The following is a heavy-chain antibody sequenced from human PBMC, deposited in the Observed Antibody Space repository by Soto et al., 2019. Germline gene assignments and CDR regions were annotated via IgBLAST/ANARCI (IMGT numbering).Heavy chain of an antibody. CDR1: GGFVSSGSYY. CDR2: MSHSGGT. D-gene: IGHD1-1*01. CDR3: ARVERGTATTVVDAFDI. V-gene: IGHV4-34*01. J-gene: IGHJ3*02. Sequence: QVQLQQWGAGLLKPSETLSLTCAVYGGFVSSGSYYWSWIRQPPGKGLEWIGEMSHSGGTHFNPSLKCRATISVDTSKNQFSLKMSSVTAADTALYYCARVERGTATTVVDAFDIWGPGTMVTVSS.